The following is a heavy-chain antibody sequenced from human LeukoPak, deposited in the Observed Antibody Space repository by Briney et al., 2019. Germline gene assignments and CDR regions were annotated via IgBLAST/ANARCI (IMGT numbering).Heavy chain of an antibody. CDR1: GFTFSSYS. CDR2: ISSSSSTT. J-gene: IGHJ6*03. CDR3: ARDPYNGSYGDDYYYYMDV. D-gene: IGHD1-26*01. V-gene: IGHV3-48*04. Sequence: PGGSLRLSCAASGFTFSSYSMNWVRQAPGKGLEWVSYISSSSSTTYYADSVKGRFTISRDNAKNPLSLQMNSLRAEDTAVYYCARDPYNGSYGDDYYYYMDVWGKGTTVTISS.